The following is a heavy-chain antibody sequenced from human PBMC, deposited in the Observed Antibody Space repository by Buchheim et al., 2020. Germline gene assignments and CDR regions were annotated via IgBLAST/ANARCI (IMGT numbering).Heavy chain of an antibody. Sequence: QVHLVESGGGVVQPGRSLRLSCAASGFDFSNYVMHWVRQAPGKGLEWVALILHDGSNRYDADSVKGRFTISRDNSKNTLYLQMTSLTVEDTAVYYCARDLVGATGSLDYWGQGAL. V-gene: IGHV3-30-3*01. CDR2: ILHDGSNR. CDR3: ARDLVGATGSLDY. J-gene: IGHJ4*02. D-gene: IGHD1-26*01. CDR1: GFDFSNYV.